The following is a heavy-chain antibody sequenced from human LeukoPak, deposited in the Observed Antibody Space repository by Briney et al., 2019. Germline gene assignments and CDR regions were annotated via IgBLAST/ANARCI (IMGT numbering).Heavy chain of an antibody. CDR2: INYSGST. D-gene: IGHD6-19*01. Sequence: PSETLSLTCTVSGGSISSYYWSWIRQPPGKGLEWIGYINYSGSTNYNPSLKSRVTISVDTSKNQFSLKLSSVTAADTAVYYCAREAGLGAFDIWGQGTMDTVSS. CDR3: AREAGLGAFDI. CDR1: GGSISSYY. J-gene: IGHJ3*02. V-gene: IGHV4-59*01.